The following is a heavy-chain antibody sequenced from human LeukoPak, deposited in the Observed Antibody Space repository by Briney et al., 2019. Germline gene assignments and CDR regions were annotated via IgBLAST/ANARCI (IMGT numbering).Heavy chain of an antibody. D-gene: IGHD6-19*01. CDR3: AKGKKSTLSSGWPPFDY. CDR2: IRYDGSNK. J-gene: IGHJ4*02. Sequence: GGSLRLSCAASGFTFSSCGMHWVRQAPGKGLEWVAFIRYDGSNKYYADSVKGRFTISRDNSKNTLYLQMNSLRAEDTAVYYCAKGKKSTLSSGWPPFDYWGQGTLVTVSS. CDR1: GFTFSSCG. V-gene: IGHV3-30*02.